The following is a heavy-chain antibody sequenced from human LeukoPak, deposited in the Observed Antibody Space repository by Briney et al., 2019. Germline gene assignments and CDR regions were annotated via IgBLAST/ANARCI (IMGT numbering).Heavy chain of an antibody. Sequence: GGSLRLSCAASGFTFSSYAIHWVRQAPGKGLEWVAVLSFDGSNKYYADSVKGRFTISRDDSKNTLYLQMNSLRAEDTAVYYCARDLAPGYSSGWPIDYWGQGTLVTVSS. V-gene: IGHV3-30*04. CDR1: GFTFSSYA. J-gene: IGHJ4*02. CDR3: ARDLAPGYSSGWPIDY. CDR2: LSFDGSNK. D-gene: IGHD6-19*01.